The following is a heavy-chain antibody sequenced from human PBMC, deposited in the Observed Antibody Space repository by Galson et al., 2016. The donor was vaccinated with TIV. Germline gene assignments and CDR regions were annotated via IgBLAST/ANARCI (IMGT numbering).Heavy chain of an antibody. D-gene: IGHD6-19*01. Sequence: SLRLSCAASGFTFSSHAMSWVRQAPGKGLEWVSSISVSGISTYYADSVKGRFTISRDNSKNTLYLQMNSLRAEDTAVYYCVKDQRVPYSSGWYDYWGQGTLVTVSS. CDR3: VKDQRVPYSSGWYDY. CDR1: GFTFSSHA. V-gene: IGHV3-23*01. J-gene: IGHJ4*02. CDR2: ISVSGIST.